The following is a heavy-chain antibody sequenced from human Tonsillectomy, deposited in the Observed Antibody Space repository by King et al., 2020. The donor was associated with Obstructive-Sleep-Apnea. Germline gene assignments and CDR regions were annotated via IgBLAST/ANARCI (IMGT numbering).Heavy chain of an antibody. CDR3: ATVAVSTATYYFDY. V-gene: IGHV1-2*02. CDR1: GYTFTGYH. J-gene: IGHJ4*02. Sequence: HVQLVQSGAEVKKPGASVKVSCKASGYTFTGYHIHWVRQAPGQGLEWMGWINPNSGGTNYAQKFQGRVTMTRDTSISTAYMELSRLISDDTAVYYCATVAVSTATYYFDYWGQGTLVTVSS. CDR2: INPNSGGT. D-gene: IGHD4-17*01.